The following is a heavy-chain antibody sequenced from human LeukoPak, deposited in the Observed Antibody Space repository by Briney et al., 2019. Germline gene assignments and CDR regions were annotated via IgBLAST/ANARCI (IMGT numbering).Heavy chain of an antibody. CDR2: IWYDGSNK. J-gene: IGHJ6*02. Sequence: GGSLRPSCAASGFTFSSYGMHWVRQAPGKGLEWVAVIWYDGSNKYYADSVKGRFTISRDNSKNTLYLQMNSLRAEDTAVYYCAREPDYYDSSGYYGMDVWGQGTTVTVSS. D-gene: IGHD3-22*01. CDR3: AREPDYYDSSGYYGMDV. CDR1: GFTFSSYG. V-gene: IGHV3-33*01.